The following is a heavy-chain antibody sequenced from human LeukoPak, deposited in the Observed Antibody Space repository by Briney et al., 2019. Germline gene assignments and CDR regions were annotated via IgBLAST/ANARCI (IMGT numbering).Heavy chain of an antibody. J-gene: IGHJ6*03. Sequence: SETLSLTCTVSGGSISSSSYYWGWIRQPPGKGLEWIGSIYTSGSTYYNPSLKSRVTISVDTSKNQFSLKLSSVTAADTAVYYCARLHYGGNYGYYYYYMDVWGKGTTVTISS. CDR1: GGSISSSSYY. D-gene: IGHD4-23*01. CDR2: IYTSGST. CDR3: ARLHYGGNYGYYYYYMDV. V-gene: IGHV4-39*01.